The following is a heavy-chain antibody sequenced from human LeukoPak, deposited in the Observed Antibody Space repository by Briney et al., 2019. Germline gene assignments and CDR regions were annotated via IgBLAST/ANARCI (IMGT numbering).Heavy chain of an antibody. Sequence: PGGSLRLSCAASGFTFSSYAMHWVRQAPGKGLEWVAVISYDGSNKYYADSVKGRFTISRDNSKNTLYLQMNSLRAEDTAVYYCARDPLRYCSSTSCSRYFQHWGQGTLVTVSS. V-gene: IGHV3-30-3*01. CDR3: ARDPLRYCSSTSCSRYFQH. CDR1: GFTFSSYA. D-gene: IGHD2-2*01. CDR2: ISYDGSNK. J-gene: IGHJ1*01.